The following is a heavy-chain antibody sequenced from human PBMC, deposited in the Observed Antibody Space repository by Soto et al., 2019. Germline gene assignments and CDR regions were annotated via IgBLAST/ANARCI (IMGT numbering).Heavy chain of an antibody. CDR2: IYSGGST. J-gene: IGHJ4*02. D-gene: IGHD5-18*01. CDR3: ARDRAQLWLSL. Sequence: GGSLRLCCAASGFTVSSNYMSWVRQAPGKGLEWVSVIYSGGSTYYADSVKGRFTISRDNSKNTLYLQMNSLRAEDTAVYYCARDRAQLWLSLWGQGTLVTVSS. V-gene: IGHV3-66*01. CDR1: GFTVSSNY.